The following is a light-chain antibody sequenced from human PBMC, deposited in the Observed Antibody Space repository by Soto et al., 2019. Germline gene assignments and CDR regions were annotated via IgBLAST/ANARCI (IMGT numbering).Light chain of an antibody. J-gene: IGKJ5*01. Sequence: ELVLTQSPATLSLSPGERATLSCGASQSVSSSYLAWYQQKPGLAPRLLIYAASSRATGIPDRFSGSGSGTDFTLTISRLEPEDFAVYYCQQYGSSPITFGQGTRLEIK. V-gene: IGKV3D-20*01. CDR2: AAS. CDR3: QQYGSSPIT. CDR1: QSVSSSY.